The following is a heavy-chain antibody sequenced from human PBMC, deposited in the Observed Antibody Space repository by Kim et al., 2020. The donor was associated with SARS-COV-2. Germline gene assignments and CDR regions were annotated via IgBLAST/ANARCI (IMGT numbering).Heavy chain of an antibody. CDR3: ARWYYYDSSGPTRTRYFDL. Sequence: SRVTISVDTSKNQFSLKLSSVTAADTAVYYCARWYYYDSSGPTRTRYFDLWGRGTLVTVSS. V-gene: IGHV4-39*07. D-gene: IGHD3-22*01. J-gene: IGHJ2*01.